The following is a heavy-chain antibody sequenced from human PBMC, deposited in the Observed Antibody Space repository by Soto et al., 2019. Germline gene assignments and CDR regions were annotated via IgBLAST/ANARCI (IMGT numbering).Heavy chain of an antibody. Sequence: EVQLVESGGGLVKPGGSLRLSCAASGFTFSRYGRNWLRQDPGKGLEWVASISSSTSYVYYADSVTGRVSTSRANAKTMLYREMYALRTEFSVVYYLAREPSEGGVGNGFESWGQGTLVTVSS. J-gene: IGHJ5*01. CDR3: AREPSEGGVGNGFES. D-gene: IGHD2-2*01. CDR1: GFTFSRYG. CDR2: ISSSTSYV. V-gene: IGHV3-21*06.